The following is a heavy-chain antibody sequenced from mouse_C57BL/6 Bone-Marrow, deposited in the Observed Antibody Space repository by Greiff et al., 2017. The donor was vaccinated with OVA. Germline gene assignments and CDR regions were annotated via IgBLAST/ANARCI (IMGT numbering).Heavy chain of an antibody. CDR1: GYTFTSYW. V-gene: IGHV1-69*01. D-gene: IGHD3-2*02. Sequence: QVQLQQPGAELVMPGASVKLSCKASGYTFTSYWMHWVKQRPGQGLEWIGEIDPSDSYTNYNQKFKGKSTLTVDKSSSTAYMQLSSLTSEDSAVYYCARRAAQATGAMDYWGQGTSVTVSS. CDR3: ARRAAQATGAMDY. J-gene: IGHJ4*01. CDR2: IDPSDSYT.